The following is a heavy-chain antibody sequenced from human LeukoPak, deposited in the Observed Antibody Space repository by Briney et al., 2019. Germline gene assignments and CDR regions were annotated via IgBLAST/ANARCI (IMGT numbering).Heavy chain of an antibody. CDR3: ARDQLLWFGENP. CDR1: GFTFSSYS. J-gene: IGHJ5*02. CDR2: ISSSSSTI. Sequence: GGSLRLSCAASGFTFSSYSMNWVRQAPGKGLEWVSYISSSSSTIYYADSVKGRFTISRDNAKNSLYLQMNSLRAEDTAVYYCARDQLLWFGENPWGQGTLVTVPS. V-gene: IGHV3-48*01. D-gene: IGHD3-10*01.